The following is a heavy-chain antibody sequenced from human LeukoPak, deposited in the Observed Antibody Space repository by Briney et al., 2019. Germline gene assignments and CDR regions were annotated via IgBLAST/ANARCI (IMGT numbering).Heavy chain of an antibody. Sequence: GGSLRLSCTASGFTFSSYWMSWVRQAPGKGLEWVANMEQDGGEKSSVDSVKGRFPISRDHAKNSRFLHMNNLSPDDTAVYYFARGDSGPGGGDAFHIGGQGTMVTVSA. CDR3: ARGDSGPGGGDAFHI. J-gene: IGHJ3*02. CDR2: MEQDGGEK. CDR1: GFTFSSYW. D-gene: IGHD3-10*01. V-gene: IGHV3-7*01.